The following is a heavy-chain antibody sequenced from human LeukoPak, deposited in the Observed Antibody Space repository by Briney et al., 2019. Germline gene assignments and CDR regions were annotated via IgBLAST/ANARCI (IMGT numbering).Heavy chain of an antibody. V-gene: IGHV1-2*02. Sequence: GASVKVSCKASGYTFTGYYMHWVRQAPGQGLAWMGWINPNSGGTNYAQKFQGRVTMTRDTSISTAYMELSRLRSDDTAVYYCARALIYCSGGICFSDYWGQGTLVTVSS. CDR1: GYTFTGYY. J-gene: IGHJ4*02. CDR2: INPNSGGT. D-gene: IGHD2-15*01. CDR3: ARALIYCSGGICFSDY.